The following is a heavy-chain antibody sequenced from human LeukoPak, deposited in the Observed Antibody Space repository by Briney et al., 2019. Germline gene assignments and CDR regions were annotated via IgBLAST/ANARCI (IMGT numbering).Heavy chain of an antibody. J-gene: IGHJ4*02. Sequence: GSLRLSCAASGFTFSDHYMDWVRQAPGKGLEWVGRTRHKADGYTTEHAASVKGRFTISRDDSNNSLYLQMNSLKTEDTAVHYCATLHGWAFDYWGQGALVTVSS. CDR1: GFTFSDHY. CDR3: ATLHGWAFDY. D-gene: IGHD3-10*01. V-gene: IGHV3-72*01. CDR2: TRHKADGYTT.